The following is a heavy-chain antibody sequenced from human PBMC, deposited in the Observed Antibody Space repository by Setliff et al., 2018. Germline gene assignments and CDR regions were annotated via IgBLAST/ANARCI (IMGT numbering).Heavy chain of an antibody. CDR2: ISSDSRTT. D-gene: IGHD3-3*01. J-gene: IGHJ5*02. V-gene: IGHV3-48*01. CDR3: ARDSRARITIFGVVTNWFDP. CDR1: GITFRTYS. Sequence: PGGSLRLSCAASGITFRTYSLNWVRQAPGRGLEWISFISSDSRTTYYADSVKGRFTISRDNAKNTLDLQMNSLRAEDSAMYYCARDSRARITIFGVVTNWFDPWGQGTLVTVSS.